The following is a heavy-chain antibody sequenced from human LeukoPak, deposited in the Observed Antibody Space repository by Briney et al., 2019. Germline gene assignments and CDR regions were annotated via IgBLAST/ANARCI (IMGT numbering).Heavy chain of an antibody. CDR2: IKHSGSI. D-gene: IGHD5-24*01. Sequence: SETLSLTCAVYGGSFSGYYWTWIRQPPGKGLEWIGEIKHSGSINYNPSLKSQVTISVDTSKNQFSLKLSSVTAADTAVYYCARHRRDGSPTQDWGQGILVTVSS. CDR1: GGSFSGYY. J-gene: IGHJ4*02. CDR3: ARHRRDGSPTQD. V-gene: IGHV4-34*01.